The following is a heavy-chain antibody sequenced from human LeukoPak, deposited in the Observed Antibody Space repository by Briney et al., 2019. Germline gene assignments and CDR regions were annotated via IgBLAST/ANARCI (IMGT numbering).Heavy chain of an antibody. Sequence: GGSLRLSCAASGFPFSSYGMHWVRQAPGKGLGWVARLVYDERSDYANSVKGRFSISRDNSKNTLFLDMSDLRVEDTAVYYCARDLSAAFDFWGQGVLVTVSS. CDR3: ARDLSAAFDF. CDR2: LVYDERS. D-gene: IGHD6-19*01. CDR1: GFPFSSYG. V-gene: IGHV3-33*05. J-gene: IGHJ4*02.